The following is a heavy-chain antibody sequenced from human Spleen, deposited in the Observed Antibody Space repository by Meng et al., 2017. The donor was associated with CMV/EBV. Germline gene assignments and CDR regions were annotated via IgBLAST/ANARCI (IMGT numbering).Heavy chain of an antibody. J-gene: IGHJ4*02. CDR1: GYTFTDFY. CDR2: INPESGGA. CDR3: ATTLPQLVDY. D-gene: IGHD1-1*01. Sequence: VSCKASGYTFTDFYMHWVRQAPGQGPEWMGRINPESGGADYAQKFQGRVTMTTDTSISTAYMDLNRLTSDDTAIYYCATTLPQLVDYWGQGTLVTVSS. V-gene: IGHV1-2*06.